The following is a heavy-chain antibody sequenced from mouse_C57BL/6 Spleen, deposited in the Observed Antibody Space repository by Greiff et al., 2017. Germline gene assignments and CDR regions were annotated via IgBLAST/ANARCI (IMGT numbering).Heavy chain of an antibody. CDR2: IYPSSGTT. CDR1: GYTFTSYG. V-gene: IGHV1-81*01. J-gene: IGHJ4*01. CDR3: ARIYYGNYSAMDY. Sequence: VQLQQSGAGLARPGASLKLSCTASGYTFTSYGISWVQQRTGQGLEWIGEIYPSSGTTYYNENVKGKATLTADKSSSTAYMELRSLTSEDSAVYFCARIYYGNYSAMDYWGQGTSVTVSS. D-gene: IGHD2-1*01.